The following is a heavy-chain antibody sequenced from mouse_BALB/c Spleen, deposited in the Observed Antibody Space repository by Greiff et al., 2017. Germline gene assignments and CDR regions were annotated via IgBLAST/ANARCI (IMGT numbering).Heavy chain of an antibody. Sequence: QVQLQQPGAELVKPGASVKLSCKASGYTFTSYWMHWVKQRPGQGLEWIGEINPSNGRTNYNEKFKSKATLTVDKSSSTAYMQLSSLTSVDSAVYFCAYAMDYWGQGTSVTVSS. CDR3: AYAMDY. V-gene: IGHV1S81*02. CDR1: GYTFTSYW. J-gene: IGHJ4*01. CDR2: INPSNGRT.